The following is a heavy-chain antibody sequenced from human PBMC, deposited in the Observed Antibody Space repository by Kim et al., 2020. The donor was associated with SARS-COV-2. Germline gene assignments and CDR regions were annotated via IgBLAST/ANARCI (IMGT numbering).Heavy chain of an antibody. CDR3: ARKKSGYDFWFDP. Sequence: SETLSLTCTVSGGSVSSGSYYWSWIRQPPGKGLEWIGYIYYSGSTNYNSSLKSRVTISVDTSKNQFSLKLSPVTAEDTAVYYCARKKSGYDFWFDPWGQG. D-gene: IGHD5-12*01. CDR2: IYYSGST. CDR1: GGSVSSGSYY. V-gene: IGHV4-61*01. J-gene: IGHJ5*02.